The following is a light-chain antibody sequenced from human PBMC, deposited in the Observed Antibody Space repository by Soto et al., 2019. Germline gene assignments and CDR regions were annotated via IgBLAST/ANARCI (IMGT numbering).Light chain of an antibody. Sequence: EVVLTQSPNTLSLSPRERATRSCWASQSLRSSYLAWYQRKPGQAPRLLMFGASRRATGIPDRFNGSGSGTDFILTIIRLEPEDVAVHYCQQHGTSPYTFGQGTVLEIK. J-gene: IGKJ2*01. CDR3: QQHGTSPYT. V-gene: IGKV3-20*01. CDR2: GAS. CDR1: QSLRSSY.